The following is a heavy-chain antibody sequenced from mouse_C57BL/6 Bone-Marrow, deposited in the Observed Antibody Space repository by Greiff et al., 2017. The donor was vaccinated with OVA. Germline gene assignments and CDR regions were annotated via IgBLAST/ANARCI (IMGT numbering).Heavy chain of an antibody. CDR2: SRNKANDYTT. CDR3: ARDAEYYGSNAMDY. Sequence: EVKVVESGGGLVQSGRSLRLSCATSGFTFSDFYMEWVRQAPGKGLGWIAASRNKANDYTTEYSASVKGRFIVSRDTSQSILYLQMNALRAEDTAIYYCARDAEYYGSNAMDYWGQGTSVTVSS. V-gene: IGHV7-1*01. D-gene: IGHD1-1*01. J-gene: IGHJ4*01. CDR1: GFTFSDFY.